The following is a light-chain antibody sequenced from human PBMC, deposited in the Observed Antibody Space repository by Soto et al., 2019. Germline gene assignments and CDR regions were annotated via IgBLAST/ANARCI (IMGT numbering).Light chain of an antibody. CDR1: SSDVGGYNS. J-gene: IGLJ1*01. V-gene: IGLV2-11*01. CDR3: CSYAGSDTHYV. Sequence: QSALTQPRSVSGSPGQSVTISCTGTSSDVGGYNSVSWYQQHPDKAPKFMIYDVSKRPSGVPDRFSGSKSGNTASLTISGLQAEDGADYYCCSYAGSDTHYVFGTGTKLTVL. CDR2: DVS.